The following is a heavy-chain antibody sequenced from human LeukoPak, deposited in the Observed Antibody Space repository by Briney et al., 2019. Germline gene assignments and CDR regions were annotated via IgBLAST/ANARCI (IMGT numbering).Heavy chain of an antibody. V-gene: IGHV3-30*04. D-gene: IGHD4-23*01. CDR1: GFTFSSYA. J-gene: IGHJ4*02. CDR2: ISYDGSNK. Sequence: GGSLRLSCAASGFTFSSYAMHWVRRAPGKGLEWVAVISYDGSNKYYADSVKGRFTISRDNSKNTLYLQMNSLRAEDTAVYYCARDMDYYGGNSIGYFDYWGQGTLVTVSS. CDR3: ARDMDYYGGNSIGYFDY.